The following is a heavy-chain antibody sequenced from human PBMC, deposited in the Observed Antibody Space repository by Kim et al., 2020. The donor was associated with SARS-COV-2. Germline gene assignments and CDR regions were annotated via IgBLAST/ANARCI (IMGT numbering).Heavy chain of an antibody. CDR3: AKDSYSTSLGGVDY. V-gene: IGHV3-33*06. CDR1: GFTFSSYA. Sequence: GGSLRLSCATSGFTFSSYAMHWVRQAPGKGLEWVAVIWYDGSNKYYTDSVKGRFTISRDNSKNTLYLQMNSLRAEDTAVYYCAKDSYSTSLGGVDYWGQG. D-gene: IGHD6-6*01. J-gene: IGHJ4*02. CDR2: IWYDGSNK.